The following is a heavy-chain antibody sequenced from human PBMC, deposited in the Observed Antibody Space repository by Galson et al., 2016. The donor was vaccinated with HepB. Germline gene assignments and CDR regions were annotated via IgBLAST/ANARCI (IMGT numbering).Heavy chain of an antibody. CDR3: ARFGGSLGMDV. Sequence: SLRLSCAASGFTFSDFGMHWVRQAPGKGLEWVALIWYDGSNKHYADSVKGRFTISRDNSKNTLYLQVNSLTAEDTAVYYCARFGGSLGMDVWGQGTMVTVSS. V-gene: IGHV3-33*01. D-gene: IGHD2-15*01. CDR1: GFTFSDFG. J-gene: IGHJ3*01. CDR2: IWYDGSNK.